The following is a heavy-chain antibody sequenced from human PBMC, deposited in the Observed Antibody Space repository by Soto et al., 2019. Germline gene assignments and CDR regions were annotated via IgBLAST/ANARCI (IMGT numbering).Heavy chain of an antibody. Sequence: PSETLSLTCTVSGGSISSGGYYWSWIRQHPGKGLEWIGYIYYSGSTYYNPSLKSRVTISVDTSKNQFSLKLSSVTAADTAVYYCARAQLRFLEWSAENWFDPWGQGTLVTVSS. D-gene: IGHD3-3*01. CDR1: GGSISSGGYY. J-gene: IGHJ5*02. CDR2: IYYSGST. V-gene: IGHV4-31*03. CDR3: ARAQLRFLEWSAENWFDP.